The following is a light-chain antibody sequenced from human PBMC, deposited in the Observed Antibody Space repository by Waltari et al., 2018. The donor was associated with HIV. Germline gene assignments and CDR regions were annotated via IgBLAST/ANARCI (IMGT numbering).Light chain of an antibody. Sequence: QSALTQPRSVSGSPGQSVTISCTGTSNDVGAYNYVSWYHQHPGKAPKLIIYDVTRRPSGLPDRFSGSKSGNTASLTISGLQAEDEADYYCCSYAGNYTGVFGGGTKLTVL. V-gene: IGLV2-11*01. CDR3: CSYAGNYTGV. CDR1: SNDVGAYNY. J-gene: IGLJ3*02. CDR2: DVT.